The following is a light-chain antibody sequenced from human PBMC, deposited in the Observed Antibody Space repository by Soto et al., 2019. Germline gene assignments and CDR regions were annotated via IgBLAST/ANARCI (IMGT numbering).Light chain of an antibody. Sequence: QPMLTQPPSVSGAHRRSVPISLAGSSSNIGSNAVNWYQQFPGKAPKLLIYYDDLLASGVSARFSGSKSGTSASLAISGLPSEDDGDYYCAAWHDSTKSHVFGTGTKVTV. CDR2: YDD. V-gene: IGLV1-36*01. CDR3: AAWHDSTKSHV. CDR1: SSNIGSNA. J-gene: IGLJ1*01.